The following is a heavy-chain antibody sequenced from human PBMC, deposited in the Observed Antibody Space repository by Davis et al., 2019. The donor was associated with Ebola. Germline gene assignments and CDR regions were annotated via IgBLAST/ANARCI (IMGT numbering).Heavy chain of an antibody. CDR1: GFTFGDYA. D-gene: IGHD5-18*01. J-gene: IGHJ4*02. V-gene: IGHV3-49*04. Sequence: GESLKISCTASGFTFGDYAMSWVRQAPGKGLEWVGFIRSKAYGGTTEYAASVKGRFTISRDDSKSIAYLQMNSLKTEDTAVYYCTRDRGYSYGPTLFDYWGQGTLVTVSS. CDR3: TRDRGYSYGPTLFDY. CDR2: IRSKAYGGTT.